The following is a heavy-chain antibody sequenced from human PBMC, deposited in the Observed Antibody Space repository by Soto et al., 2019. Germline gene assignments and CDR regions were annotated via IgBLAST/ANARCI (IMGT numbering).Heavy chain of an antibody. CDR1: GFTSSSYG. D-gene: IGHD2-2*01. Sequence: SPRLSCAASGFTSSSYGMHWVRQAPGKGLEWVAVIWYDGSNKYYADSVKGRFTISRDNSKNTLYPQMNRLRAEDTAVYYCAKVSGDQMLSPFDYWGQGSLVTVSS. J-gene: IGHJ4*02. CDR3: AKVSGDQMLSPFDY. CDR2: IWYDGSNK. V-gene: IGHV3-33*06.